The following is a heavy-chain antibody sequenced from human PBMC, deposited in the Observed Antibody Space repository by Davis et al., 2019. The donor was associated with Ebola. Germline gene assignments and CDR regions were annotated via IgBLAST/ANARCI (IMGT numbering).Heavy chain of an antibody. CDR1: GFTFSSYS. J-gene: IGHJ4*02. Sequence: GESLKISCVASGFTFSSYSMNWVRQAPGKGLEWVSSISSSSSYIYYADSVKGRFTISRDNAKNSLYLQMNSLRAEDTAVYYCARDRYCSGGSCYLDYWGQGTLVTVSS. V-gene: IGHV3-21*01. D-gene: IGHD2-15*01. CDR2: ISSSSSYI. CDR3: ARDRYCSGGSCYLDY.